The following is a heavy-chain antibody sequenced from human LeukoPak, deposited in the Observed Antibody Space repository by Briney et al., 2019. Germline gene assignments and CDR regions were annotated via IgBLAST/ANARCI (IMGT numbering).Heavy chain of an antibody. CDR3: ARDQSSLAANFDY. V-gene: IGHV3-30-3*01. CDR2: ISYDGSNK. Sequence: GRSLRLSCAASGFTFSSYAMHWVRQAPGKGLEWVAVISYDGSNKYYADSVKGRFTISRDNSKNTLYLQMNSLRPEDTAVYYCARDQSSLAANFDYWGQGTLVTVSP. J-gene: IGHJ4*02. D-gene: IGHD2-15*01. CDR1: GFTFSSYA.